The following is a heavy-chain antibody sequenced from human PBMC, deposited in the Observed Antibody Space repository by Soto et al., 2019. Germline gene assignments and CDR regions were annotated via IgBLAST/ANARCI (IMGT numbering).Heavy chain of an antibody. J-gene: IGHJ4*02. V-gene: IGHV1-3*01. CDR3: ARDRGYDILTGSPFYYCGY. CDR2: INAGNGNT. Sequence: QVQLVQSGAEVKKPGASVKVSCKASGYTFTSYAMHWVRQAPGQRLEWMGWINAGNGNTKYSQKFQGRVTITRDTSASTAYMELSSRRSEDTAVYYCARDRGYDILTGSPFYYCGYWGQGTMVTVSS. D-gene: IGHD3-9*01. CDR1: GYTFTSYA.